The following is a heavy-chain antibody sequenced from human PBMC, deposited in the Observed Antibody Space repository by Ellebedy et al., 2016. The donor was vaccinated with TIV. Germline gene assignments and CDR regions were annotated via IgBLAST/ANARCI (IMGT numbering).Heavy chain of an antibody. Sequence: GESLKISXAASGFTFSSYSMNWVRQAPGKGLEWVSSISSSSSYIYYADSVKGRFTISRDNAKNSLYLQMNSLRAEDTAVYYCTCFSNSLTNWFDPWGQGTLVTVSS. D-gene: IGHD4-11*01. V-gene: IGHV3-21*01. J-gene: IGHJ5*02. CDR3: TCFSNSLTNWFDP. CDR2: ISSSSSYI. CDR1: GFTFSSYS.